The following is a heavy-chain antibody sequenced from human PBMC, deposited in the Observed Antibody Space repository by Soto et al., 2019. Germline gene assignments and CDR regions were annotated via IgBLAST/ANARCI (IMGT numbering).Heavy chain of an antibody. CDR1: GGSINSYY. D-gene: IGHD2-2*01. CDR3: ATSTTSPNLPFDY. V-gene: IGHV4-59*01. J-gene: IGHJ4*02. CDR2: IYNSGST. Sequence: QVQLQESGPGLVKPSETLSLTCTVSGGSINSYYWTWIRQPPGKGLEWIGYIYNSGSTNYNSSLRSRVTMSLDTSNNQFSLKLSSVTAADTAVYYCATSTTSPNLPFDYWGQGTLVTVSS.